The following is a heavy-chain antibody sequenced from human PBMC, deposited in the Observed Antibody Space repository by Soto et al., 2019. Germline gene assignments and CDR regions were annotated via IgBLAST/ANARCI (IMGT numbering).Heavy chain of an antibody. D-gene: IGHD2-2*02. CDR3: ARDGYCSSTSCYTGDWFDP. J-gene: IGHJ5*02. CDR1: GYTFTSYA. CDR2: INTNTGNP. V-gene: IGHV7-4-1*01. Sequence: VASVKVSCKASGYTFTSYAMNWVRQAPGQGLEWMGWINTNTGNPTYAQGFTGRFVFSLDTSVSTAYLQICSLKAEDTAVYYCARDGYCSSTSCYTGDWFDPWGQGTLVTVSS.